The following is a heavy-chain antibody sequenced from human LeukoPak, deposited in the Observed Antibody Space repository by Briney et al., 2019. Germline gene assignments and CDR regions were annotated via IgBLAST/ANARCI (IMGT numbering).Heavy chain of an antibody. Sequence: ASVKVSCKASGGTLSRYAISWVRQAPGQGLEWMGGIIPIFGTSNHAQKFQGRVTITADESASTAYMELSSLRSDDTAVYNCARVVTPRYCTSPSCYWKGWFDPWGQGTLVTVSS. J-gene: IGHJ5*02. CDR1: GGTLSRYA. D-gene: IGHD2-2*01. V-gene: IGHV1-69*13. CDR2: IIPIFGTS. CDR3: ARVVTPRYCTSPSCYWKGWFDP.